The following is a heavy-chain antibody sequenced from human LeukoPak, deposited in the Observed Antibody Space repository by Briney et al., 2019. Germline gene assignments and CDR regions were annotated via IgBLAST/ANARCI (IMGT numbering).Heavy chain of an antibody. CDR3: AAQPCSVGRCYLDY. Sequence: GGSLRLSCAASGVTFSSFAMHWVRQAPGKGLEWVAVISYHGRDKYYPDSVKGRFTISRDNSKNTLYLQMNSLGAEDTAVYYCAAQPCSVGRCYLDYWGQGTLVTVSS. CDR2: ISYHGRDK. J-gene: IGHJ4*02. V-gene: IGHV3-30*04. D-gene: IGHD2-15*01. CDR1: GVTFSSFA.